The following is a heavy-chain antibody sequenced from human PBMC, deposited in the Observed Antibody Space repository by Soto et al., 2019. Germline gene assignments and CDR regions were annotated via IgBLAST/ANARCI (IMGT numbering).Heavy chain of an antibody. CDR1: GFTVSSNY. Sequence: EVQLVESGGGLVQPGGSLRLSCAASGFTVSSNYMSWVRQAPGKGLEWVSVIYSGGSTYYADSVKGRFTISRHNSKNTLYLQMNSLRGEDTAVYYCASVPTADSLYYYYYMDVWGKGTTVTVSS. CDR3: ASVPTADSLYYYYYMDV. CDR2: IYSGGST. D-gene: IGHD2-2*01. V-gene: IGHV3-53*04. J-gene: IGHJ6*03.